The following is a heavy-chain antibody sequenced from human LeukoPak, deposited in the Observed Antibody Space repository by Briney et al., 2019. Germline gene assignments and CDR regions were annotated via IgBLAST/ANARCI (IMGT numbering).Heavy chain of an antibody. CDR1: GGSISSSSYY. J-gene: IGHJ4*02. V-gene: IGHV4-39*01. Sequence: SETLSLTCTVSGGSISSSSYYWGWIRQPPGKGLVCIGRLYCSGSTYYNPSLMSRATISGDTCKHQFSLNLSSVTTADTAVYYCARHGAVAGSNADYWGQGTLVTVSS. D-gene: IGHD6-19*01. CDR2: LYCSGST. CDR3: ARHGAVAGSNADY.